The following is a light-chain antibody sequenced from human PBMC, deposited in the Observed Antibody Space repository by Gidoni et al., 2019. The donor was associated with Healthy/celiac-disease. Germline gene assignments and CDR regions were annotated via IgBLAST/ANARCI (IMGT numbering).Light chain of an antibody. CDR2: WAS. CDR3: QQYYNTPLT. CDR1: RSVLYSSNNKNY. Sequence: DIVMTQSPDSLAVSLGERATINCKSSRSVLYSSNNKNYLAWYQQKPGQPPKLLIYWASTRESGVPDRFSGSGSGTDFTLTISSLQAEDVAVYYCQQYYNTPLTFXGXTKVEIK. V-gene: IGKV4-1*01. J-gene: IGKJ4*01.